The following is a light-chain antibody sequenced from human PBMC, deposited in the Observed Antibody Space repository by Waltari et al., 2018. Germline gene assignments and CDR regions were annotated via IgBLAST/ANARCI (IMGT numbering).Light chain of an antibody. CDR2: GAS. J-gene: IGKJ4*01. CDR3: QQYNSRPPLT. Sequence: ETVMTQSPATLSVSPGERATLSCRASESISSNLAWYQQKPGQAPRLLIYGASTRATGIPARFSGSASGTEFTLTISSLQSEDIAVYYCQQYNSRPPLTFGGGTKVEIK. V-gene: IGKV3-15*01. CDR1: ESISSN.